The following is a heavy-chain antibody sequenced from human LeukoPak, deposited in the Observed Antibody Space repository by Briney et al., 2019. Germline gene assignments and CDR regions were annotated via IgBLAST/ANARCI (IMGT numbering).Heavy chain of an antibody. D-gene: IGHD3-22*01. CDR1: GFTFSSYS. CDR2: ISSSSSSYI. CDR3: ARGGITMIVVAIQ. V-gene: IGHV3-21*01. Sequence: GGSLRLSCAASGFTFSSYSMSWVRQAPGKGLEWVSSISSSSSSYIYYADSVKGRFTISRDNAKNSLYLQMNSLRAEDTAVYYCARGGITMIVVAIQWGQGTLVTVSS. J-gene: IGHJ4*02.